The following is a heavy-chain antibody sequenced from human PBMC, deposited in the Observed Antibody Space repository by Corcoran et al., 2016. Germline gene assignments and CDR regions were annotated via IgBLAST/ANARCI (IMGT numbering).Heavy chain of an antibody. D-gene: IGHD3-16*01. V-gene: IGHV3-48*04. CDR3: ARDLNWAFDY. Sequence: EVQLVESGGGLVQPGGSLRLSCAASGFTFSDYSVNWVRQAPGKGLEWVSYISGSTTIMSYADSVKGRFTLSRDNAKNSLYLQMNSLRAEDTAVYYCARDLNWAFDYWGQGTLVTVSS. CDR2: ISGSTTIM. J-gene: IGHJ4*02. CDR1: GFTFSDYS.